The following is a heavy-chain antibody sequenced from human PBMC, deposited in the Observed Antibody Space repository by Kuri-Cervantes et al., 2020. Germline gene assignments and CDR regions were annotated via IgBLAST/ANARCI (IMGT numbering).Heavy chain of an antibody. CDR2: INHSGST. J-gene: IGHJ4*02. D-gene: IGHD1-1*01. V-gene: IGHV4-34*01. CDR1: GGSFSGYY. Sequence: ESLKISCAVYGGSFSGYYWSWIRQPPGKGLEWIEEINHSGSTNYNPSLKSRVTISVDTSKNQLSLKLSSVTAADTAVYYCASKRYIRFDYWGQGTLVTVSS. CDR3: ASKRYIRFDY.